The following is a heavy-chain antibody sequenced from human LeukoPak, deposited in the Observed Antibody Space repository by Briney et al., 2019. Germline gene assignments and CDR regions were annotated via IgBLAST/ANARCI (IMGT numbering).Heavy chain of an antibody. J-gene: IGHJ3*02. CDR1: GGSISSYY. D-gene: IGHD3-16*01. CDR3: ARDGVTDAFDI. V-gene: IGHV4-59*01. Sequence: PSETLSLTCTVSGGSISSYYWSWIRQPPGKGLEWIGYIYYSGSTNYNPSPKSRVTISVDTSKNQFSLKLSSVTAADTAVYYCARDGVTDAFDIWGQGTMVTVSS. CDR2: IYYSGST.